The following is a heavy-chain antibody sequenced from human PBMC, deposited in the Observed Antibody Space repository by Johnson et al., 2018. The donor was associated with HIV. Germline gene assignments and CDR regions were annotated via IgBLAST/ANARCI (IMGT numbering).Heavy chain of an antibody. CDR3: AIDWFSPGYGALDM. J-gene: IGHJ3*02. D-gene: IGHD3-9*01. CDR2: IYSGGST. V-gene: IGHV3-66*02. CDR1: GFTVSINY. Sequence: VQLVESGGGLVQPGRSLRLSCAASGFTVSINYMSWVRQAPGKGLEWVSVIYSGGSTYYADSVKGRFTISRDNSKKALYLQLHSLRDEDTAVYYCAIDWFSPGYGALDMWGHGTMVTVSS.